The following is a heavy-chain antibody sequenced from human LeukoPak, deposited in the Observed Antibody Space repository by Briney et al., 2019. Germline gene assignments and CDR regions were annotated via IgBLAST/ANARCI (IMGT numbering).Heavy chain of an antibody. D-gene: IGHD3-9*01. CDR1: GYTFTGYY. CDR3: ARVHQELRYFDNDAFDI. V-gene: IGHV1-2*02. Sequence: ASVKVSCKASGYTFTGYYMHWVRQAPGQGLEWMGWINPNSGGTNYAQKFQGRVTMTRDTSISTAYMELSRLRSDDTAVYYCARVHQELRYFDNDAFDIWGQGTMVTVSS. J-gene: IGHJ3*02. CDR2: INPNSGGT.